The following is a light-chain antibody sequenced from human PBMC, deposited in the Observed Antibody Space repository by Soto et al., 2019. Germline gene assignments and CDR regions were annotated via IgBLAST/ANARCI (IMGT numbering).Light chain of an antibody. CDR2: IAS. CDR3: QQTYSTPQP. V-gene: IGKV1-39*01. Sequence: DIQVTQSPSSLSASVGDRVTITCRASQSISPHLNWYQQKPGKAPKLLINIASSLQSGVPSRFSGSGSGTDFTLTISNVQPEDFATYYCQQTYSTPQPFGQGTRLEIK. J-gene: IGKJ5*01. CDR1: QSISPH.